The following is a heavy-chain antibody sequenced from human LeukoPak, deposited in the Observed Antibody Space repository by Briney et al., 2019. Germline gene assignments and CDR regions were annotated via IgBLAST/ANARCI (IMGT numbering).Heavy chain of an antibody. CDR2: ISTYNGNT. CDR3: ARDIAAELLFDI. Sequence: ASVKVSCKASGYSFSRYGISWVRQAPGQGLEWMGWISTYNGNTNYAQKFQGRVTMTRDTSISTAYMELSRLRSDDTAVYYCARDIAAELLFDIWGQGTMVTVSS. V-gene: IGHV1-18*01. J-gene: IGHJ3*02. D-gene: IGHD6-13*01. CDR1: GYSFSRYG.